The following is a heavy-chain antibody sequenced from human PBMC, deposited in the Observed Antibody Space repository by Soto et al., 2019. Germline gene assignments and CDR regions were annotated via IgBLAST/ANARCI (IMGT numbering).Heavy chain of an antibody. D-gene: IGHD5-12*01. CDR3: AKGGWLDD. CDR1: GFSFTAYI. CDR2: ISVSGDKT. J-gene: IGHJ4*02. V-gene: IGHV3-23*01. Sequence: EVHLLECGGDLVQPGGSLRLSCAASGFSFTAYIMSWFRQAPGQGLEWVSAISVSGDKTYYADSVKGRFTISRDDAKNTLYLQLNSLRVDDTAIYYCAKGGWLDDCGQGTLVTVSS.